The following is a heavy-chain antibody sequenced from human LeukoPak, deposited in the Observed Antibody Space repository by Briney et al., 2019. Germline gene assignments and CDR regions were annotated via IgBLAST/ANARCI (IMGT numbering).Heavy chain of an antibody. V-gene: IGHV3-20*04. Sequence: GGSLRLSCAASGFTFDDHGMSWVREAPGKGLEWVSHINWNGASIGYADSVKGRFTISRDNAKTSLYLQMNSLRAEDTALYYCARHIAAAGTNWFDPWGQGTLVTVSS. D-gene: IGHD6-13*01. CDR1: GFTFDDHG. CDR3: ARHIAAAGTNWFDP. CDR2: INWNGASI. J-gene: IGHJ5*02.